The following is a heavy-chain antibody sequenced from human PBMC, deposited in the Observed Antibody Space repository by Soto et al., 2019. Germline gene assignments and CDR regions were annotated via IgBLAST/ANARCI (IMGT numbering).Heavy chain of an antibody. D-gene: IGHD3-3*01. CDR2: INHSGST. Sequence: QVQLQQWGAGLLKPSETLSLTCAVYGGSFSGYYWSWIRQPPGKGLEWIGEINHSGSTNYNPSLKRRVTISVDTSENQFALKLSSVTAAYTAVYYCARGGLYDFWSGYSMDVWDKGTTVTVSS. CDR1: GGSFSGYY. V-gene: IGHV4-34*01. CDR3: ARGGLYDFWSGYSMDV. J-gene: IGHJ6*03.